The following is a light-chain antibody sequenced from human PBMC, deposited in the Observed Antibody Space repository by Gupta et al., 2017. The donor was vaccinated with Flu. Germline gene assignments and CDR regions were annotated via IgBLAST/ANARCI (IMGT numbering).Light chain of an antibody. CDR2: ENS. J-gene: IGLJ2*01. CDR3: GTWDDNLSAGV. CDR1: SSNIGNNE. Sequence: SSSNIGNNEVSCYLQLPVTGPKLLVYENSKRPSGIPDRFSGSKSGTSATLGITGLQTGDEAEYHCGTWDDNLSAGVFGGGTQLTVL. V-gene: IGLV1-51*02.